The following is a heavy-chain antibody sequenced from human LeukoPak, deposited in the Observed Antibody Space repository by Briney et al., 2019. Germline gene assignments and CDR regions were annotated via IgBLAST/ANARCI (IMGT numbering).Heavy chain of an antibody. CDR3: ARHKASEWELPLDY. V-gene: IGHV4-4*09. Sequence: SETLSLTCTVSGDSISSHYWSWLRQPPGKGLEGFGYIYTSGSTNSNPSLKSRVTISVDTSKNQFSLKLSSVTAADTAVYYCARHKASEWELPLDYWGQGTLVTVSS. J-gene: IGHJ4*02. CDR1: GDSISSHY. D-gene: IGHD1-26*01. CDR2: IYTSGST.